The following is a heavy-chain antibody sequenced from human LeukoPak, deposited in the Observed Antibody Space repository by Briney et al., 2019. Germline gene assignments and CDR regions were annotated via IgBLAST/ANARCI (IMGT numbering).Heavy chain of an antibody. CDR3: ASTREYSYGPYYYYGMDV. D-gene: IGHD5-18*01. V-gene: IGHV3-48*04. J-gene: IGHJ6*02. CDR2: ISSSSSTI. Sequence: GGSLRLSCAASGFTFSSYSMNWVRQAPGKGLEWVSYISSSSSTIYYADSVKGRFTISRDNAKNSLYLQMNSLRAEDTAVYYCASTREYSYGPYYYYGMDVWGQGTTVTVSS. CDR1: GFTFSSYS.